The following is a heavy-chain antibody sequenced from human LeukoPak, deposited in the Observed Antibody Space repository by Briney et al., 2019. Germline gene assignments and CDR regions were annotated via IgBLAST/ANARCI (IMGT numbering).Heavy chain of an antibody. D-gene: IGHD1-26*01. CDR1: GFKFSDAW. J-gene: IGHJ6*02. CDR3: KWERTVYYSLDV. CDR2: IKRGGST. V-gene: IGHV3-15*01. Sequence: GGSLRLSCTASGFKFSDAWMTWVRQAPGKGLEWLGRIKRGGSTDYAVPVNNRFTISRDDSKNTIYLQINGLKIEDTAVYYCKWERTVYYSLDVWGQGTTVTVSS.